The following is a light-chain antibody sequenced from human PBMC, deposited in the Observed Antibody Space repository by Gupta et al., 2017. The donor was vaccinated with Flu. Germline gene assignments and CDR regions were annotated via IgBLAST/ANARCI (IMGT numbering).Light chain of an antibody. V-gene: IGKV3-11*01. CDR1: QSVDSY. CDR3: QQRSNCPLT. Sequence: EIVLTQSPATLSSSPGERATLSCRASQSVDSYLAWYQQKPGQAPRLLIYDASNRASGIPARFSGSGSGTDFTLTISSLEPGDFAVYFCQQRSNCPLTFGQGTQLEIK. J-gene: IGKJ5*01. CDR2: DAS.